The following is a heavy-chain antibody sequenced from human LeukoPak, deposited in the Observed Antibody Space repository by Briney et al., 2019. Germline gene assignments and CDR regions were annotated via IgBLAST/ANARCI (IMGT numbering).Heavy chain of an antibody. V-gene: IGHV4-59*01. CDR1: GGSISSYY. Sequence: SETLSLTCTVSGGSISSYYWSWIRQPPGKGLEWIGYIYYSGGTNYNPSLKSRVTISVDTSKNQFSLKLSSVTAADTAVYYCASAYSQGAFDIWGQGTMVTVSS. D-gene: IGHD2-21*01. J-gene: IGHJ3*02. CDR3: ASAYSQGAFDI. CDR2: IYYSGGT.